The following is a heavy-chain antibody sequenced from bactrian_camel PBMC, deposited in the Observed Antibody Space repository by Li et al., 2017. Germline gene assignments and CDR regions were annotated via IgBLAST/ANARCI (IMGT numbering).Heavy chain of an antibody. CDR2: IYSAASNT. J-gene: IGHJ4*01. V-gene: IGHV3-2*01. Sequence: HVQLVESGGGLVQPGGSLRLSCAASGFAFKSYQMNWVRQAPGKGLEWVSSIYSAASNTNYGDSVKGRFTISRDNARNTVYLQMNTLKPDDTAVYYCAATGQMLSVAGCRTQGTQVTVS. CDR1: GFAFKSYQ. D-gene: IGHD1*01.